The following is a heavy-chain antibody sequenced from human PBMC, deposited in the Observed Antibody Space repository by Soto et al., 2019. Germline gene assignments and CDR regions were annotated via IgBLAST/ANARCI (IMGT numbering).Heavy chain of an antibody. CDR3: ARGHLGITTTGTWYDFDY. J-gene: IGHJ4*02. CDR2: IYYSGRT. Sequence: WTWIRQPPGKGLEYIGYIYYSGRTYYNPSLKRRVTISVDTSKNQFSLKLSSVTAADTAVYYCARGHLGITTTGTWYDFDYWGQGTLVTVSS. D-gene: IGHD2-15*01. V-gene: IGHV4-59*01.